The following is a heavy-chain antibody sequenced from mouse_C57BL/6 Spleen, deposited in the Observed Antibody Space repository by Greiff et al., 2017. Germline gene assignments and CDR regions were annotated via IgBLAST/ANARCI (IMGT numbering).Heavy chain of an antibody. J-gene: IGHJ2*01. V-gene: IGHV1-53*01. CDR3: ASVATFYSNFDY. CDR2: INPSNGGT. D-gene: IGHD2-5*01. Sequence: QVQLQQPGTELVKPGASVKLSCKASGYTFTSYWMHWVKQRPGQGLEWIGNINPSNGGTNYNEKFKSKATLTVDKSSSTAYMQLSSLTSEASAVYYCASVATFYSNFDYWGQGTTLTVSS. CDR1: GYTFTSYW.